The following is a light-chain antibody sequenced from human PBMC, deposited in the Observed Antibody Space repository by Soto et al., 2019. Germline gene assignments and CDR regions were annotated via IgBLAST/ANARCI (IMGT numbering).Light chain of an antibody. CDR2: AAS. Sequence: DIQMTQSPSSLSASVGDRVTITCRASQSISSYLNWYQQKPGKAPKLLIYAASSLQSGVPSRFSGSGSGTDFTLTISSLQPEDFATYYSHQSYSTLFGGGTKVDIK. CDR1: QSISSY. CDR3: HQSYSTL. J-gene: IGKJ4*01. V-gene: IGKV1-39*01.